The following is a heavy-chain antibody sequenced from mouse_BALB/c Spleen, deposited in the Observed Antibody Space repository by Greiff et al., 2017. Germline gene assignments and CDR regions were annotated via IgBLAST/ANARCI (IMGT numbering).Heavy chain of an antibody. D-gene: IGHD1-1*01. CDR1: GYTFTSYW. Sequence: DLVKPGASVKLSCKASGYTFTSYWINWIKQRPGQGLEWIGRIAPGSGSTYYNEMFKGKATLTVDTSSSTAYIKLSSLSSDDSAVYYCARRGYYGSSYYFDYWGQGTTLTVSS. J-gene: IGHJ2*01. CDR2: IAPGSGST. V-gene: IGHV1S41*01. CDR3: ARRGYYGSSYYFDY.